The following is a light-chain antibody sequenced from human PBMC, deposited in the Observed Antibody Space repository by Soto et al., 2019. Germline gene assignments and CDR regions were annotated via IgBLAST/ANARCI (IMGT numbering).Light chain of an antibody. CDR1: QSVNSN. CDR2: GIS. J-gene: IGKJ5*01. CDR3: QQHGQWPIT. V-gene: IGKV3D-15*01. Sequence: EIVMTQSPATLSVSPGERATLSCRASQSVNSNYLAWYQQKPGQAPRLLIYGISKRATDIPDRFSGSGSGTELTLTISSLQPEEFATDYCQQHGQWPITFGQGTRLEIK.